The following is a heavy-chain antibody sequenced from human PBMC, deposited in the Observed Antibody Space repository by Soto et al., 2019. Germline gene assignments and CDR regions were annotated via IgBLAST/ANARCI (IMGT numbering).Heavy chain of an antibody. CDR3: APAGQLPQYFQH. CDR2: ISSSGSTI. D-gene: IGHD2-2*01. CDR1: GYTFSDYY. Sequence: PGGSLRLSCAASGYTFSDYYMSWIRQAPGKGLEWVSYISSSGSTIYYADSVKGRFTISRDNAKNSLYLQMNSLRAEDTAVYYCAPAGQLPQYFQHWGQGTLVTVSS. V-gene: IGHV3-11*01. J-gene: IGHJ1*01.